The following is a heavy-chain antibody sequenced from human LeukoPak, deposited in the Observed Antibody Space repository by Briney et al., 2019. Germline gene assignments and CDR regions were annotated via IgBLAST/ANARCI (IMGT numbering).Heavy chain of an antibody. CDR2: ISGSGGRT. CDR3: AKDLLRTVVVITAAGYYFDY. CDR1: GFTFRSYG. J-gene: IGHJ4*02. V-gene: IGHV3-23*01. Sequence: GRSLRLSCAVSGFTFRSYGMNWVRQAPGKGLEWVSAISGSGGRTFYADSVKGRFTISRDNSENTLYLQMNSLRAEDTAVYYCAKDLLRTVVVITAAGYYFDYWGQGTLVTVSS. D-gene: IGHD3-22*01.